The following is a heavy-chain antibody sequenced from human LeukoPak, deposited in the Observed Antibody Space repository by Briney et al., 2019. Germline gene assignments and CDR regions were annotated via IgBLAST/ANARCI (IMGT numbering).Heavy chain of an antibody. D-gene: IGHD3-22*01. CDR3: ATGNYYDSRGYYTFGH. J-gene: IGHJ1*01. CDR1: GFTFSRYW. Sequence: GGSLRLSYAASGFTFSRYWMHWVRQAPGKGLVWVSRINGDGSTTSYADSVKGGFTISRDNAKNTLYLQMNSLRAEDTAVYYCATGNYYDSRGYYTFGHWGQGTLVTVSS. V-gene: IGHV3-74*01. CDR2: INGDGSTT.